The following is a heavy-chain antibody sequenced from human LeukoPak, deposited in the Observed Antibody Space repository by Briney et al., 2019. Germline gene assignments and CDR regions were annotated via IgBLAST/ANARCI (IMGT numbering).Heavy chain of an antibody. V-gene: IGHV3-23*01. Sequence: PGGSLRLSCAASGFTFSSYAMSWVRQAPGKGLEWVSAISGSGGSTYYADSVKGRFTISRDNSKNTLYLQMNSLRAEDTAVYYCAKDRFEGPHVTTVTPPAWGQGTLVTVSS. CDR1: GFTFSSYA. D-gene: IGHD4-11*01. CDR2: ISGSGGST. CDR3: AKDRFEGPHVTTVTPPA. J-gene: IGHJ5*02.